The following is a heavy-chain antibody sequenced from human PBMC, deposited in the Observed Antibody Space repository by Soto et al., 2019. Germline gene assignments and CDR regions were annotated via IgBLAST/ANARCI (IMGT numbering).Heavy chain of an antibody. CDR1: GGSMIAYY. Sequence: SETLSLTCTFSGGSMIAYYWNWIRQPPGKGLQWIGYTYYSGSTTYNPSLKSRVTISVDSSKNQFSLKLDSVTAADTAVYYCARDMHADFTHYFDPWGQGTLVTVSS. V-gene: IGHV4-59*01. J-gene: IGHJ5*02. CDR3: ARDMHADFTHYFDP. CDR2: TYYSGST. D-gene: IGHD4-4*01.